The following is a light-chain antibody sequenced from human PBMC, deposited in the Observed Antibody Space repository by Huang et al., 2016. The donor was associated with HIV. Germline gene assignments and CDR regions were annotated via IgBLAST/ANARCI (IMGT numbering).Light chain of an antibody. CDR2: GAS. Sequence: ELVLTQSPGTLSLSPGERAALSCRASQNITNNLLAWYQQKSGQAPRLLISGASSRAIGIPDRFSGSGSGTDFTLIISRLEPQDSAVFYCQQYLTSPLTFGGGTNVEI. J-gene: IGKJ4*01. V-gene: IGKV3-20*01. CDR1: QNITNNL. CDR3: QQYLTSPLT.